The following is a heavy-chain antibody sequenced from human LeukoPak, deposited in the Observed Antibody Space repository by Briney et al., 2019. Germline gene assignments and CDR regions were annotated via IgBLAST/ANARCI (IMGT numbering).Heavy chain of an antibody. D-gene: IGHD3-10*01. V-gene: IGHV3-7*01. CDR3: ARDAPRGVIFT. Sequence: GGSLRLSCAASGCSFSNYWMSWVRQAPGKGLEWGANIKQDGSEKYYVDSVKGRFTIYRDNANNSLYLKMNSLRVEDTAVYYCARDAPRGVIFTRGQGTLVTVSS. CDR2: IKQDGSEK. CDR1: GCSFSNYW. J-gene: IGHJ4*02.